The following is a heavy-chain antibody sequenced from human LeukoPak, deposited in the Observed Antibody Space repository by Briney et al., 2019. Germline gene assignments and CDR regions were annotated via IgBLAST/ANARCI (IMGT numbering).Heavy chain of an antibody. Sequence: GGSLRLSCAASGFTFSNYWMIWVRQAPGKGLEWVGNIKQDGSEKRYADSVKGRFTISRDSAKNSLYLQMNSLRAEDTAFYYCAKHDKTHFDYWGQGTLVTVSS. CDR3: AKHDKTHFDY. CDR2: IKQDGSEK. CDR1: GFTFSNYW. J-gene: IGHJ4*02. V-gene: IGHV3-7*05.